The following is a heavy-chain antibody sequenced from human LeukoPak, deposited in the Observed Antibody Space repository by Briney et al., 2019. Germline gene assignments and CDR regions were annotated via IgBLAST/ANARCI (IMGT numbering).Heavy chain of an antibody. CDR1: GGSISSYY. CDR2: IYYSGST. Sequence: SETLSLTCTVSGGSISSYYWGWIRQPPGKGLEWIGYIYYSGSTNYNPSLKSRVTISVDTSKNQFSLKLSSVTAADTAVYYCARSVSIFKAYGMDVWGQGTTVTVSS. D-gene: IGHD3-9*01. CDR3: ARSVSIFKAYGMDV. J-gene: IGHJ6*02. V-gene: IGHV4-59*01.